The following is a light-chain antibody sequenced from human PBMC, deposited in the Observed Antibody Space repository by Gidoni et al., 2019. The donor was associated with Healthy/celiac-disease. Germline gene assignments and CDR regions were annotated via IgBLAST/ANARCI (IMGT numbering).Light chain of an antibody. J-gene: IGKJ2*01. CDR1: QSVLYSSNNKNY. Sequence: DIVMTQSPDSLAVSLGERATINCKSSQSVLYSSNNKNYLAWYQQKPGQPPKLLIYWASTRESGVPDRFSGSGSGTDFTLTISSLQAEDVAVYYCQQYYNTPRTFXQXTKLEIK. V-gene: IGKV4-1*01. CDR2: WAS. CDR3: QQYYNTPRT.